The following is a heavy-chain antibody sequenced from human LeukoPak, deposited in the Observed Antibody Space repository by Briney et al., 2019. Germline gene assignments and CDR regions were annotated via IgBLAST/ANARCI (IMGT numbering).Heavy chain of an antibody. Sequence: ASVKVSCKASGYTFTSYAMHWVRQATGQGLEWMGWMNPNSGNTNYAQKLQGRVTMTTDTSTSTAYMELRSLRSDDTAVYYCARDLPYYSYWGQGTLVTVSS. D-gene: IGHD3-10*01. CDR2: MNPNSGNT. CDR1: GYTFTSYA. J-gene: IGHJ4*02. CDR3: ARDLPYYSY. V-gene: IGHV1-18*01.